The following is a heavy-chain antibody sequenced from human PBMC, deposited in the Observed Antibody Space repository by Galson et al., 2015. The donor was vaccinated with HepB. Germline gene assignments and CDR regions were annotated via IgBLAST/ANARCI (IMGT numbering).Heavy chain of an antibody. V-gene: IGHV1-18*01. J-gene: IGHJ4*02. Sequence: SVKVSCKASGYTFTEYGVSWVRQAPGQGLEWMGWISAYNGRTKYAQKFQGRVTMTIDTSTNTVYMELTNLTSDDTALYYCARDRSSSSLWGQGTLVTVS. CDR2: ISAYNGRT. CDR3: ARDRSSSSL. CDR1: GYTFTEYG. D-gene: IGHD6-6*01.